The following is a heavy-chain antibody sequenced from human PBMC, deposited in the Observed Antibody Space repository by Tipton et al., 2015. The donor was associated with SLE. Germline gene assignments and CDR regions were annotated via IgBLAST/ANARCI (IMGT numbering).Heavy chain of an antibody. D-gene: IGHD5/OR15-5a*01. Sequence: GLVKPSETLSLTCAVSGGSISTHYWSWIRLPAGKGLEWIGRVPTTGNNNNNPSLKSRVTMSVDTSKNQVSLKLASVTAADTAVYYCARDGSVSPLDVWGQGTSVVVSS. V-gene: IGHV4-4*07. CDR3: ARDGSVSPLDV. J-gene: IGHJ3*01. CDR1: GGSISTHY. CDR2: VPTTGNN.